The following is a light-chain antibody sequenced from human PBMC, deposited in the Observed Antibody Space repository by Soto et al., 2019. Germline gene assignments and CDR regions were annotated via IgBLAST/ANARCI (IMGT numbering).Light chain of an antibody. CDR3: QQRSNWPLT. CDR2: DAS. J-gene: IGKJ4*01. V-gene: IGKV1-5*01. Sequence: DIQMTQSPSTLSASVGDRVTISCRASQSIQTWLAWYQQRPGKAPNLLIFDASDLASGVSSRFSGSGSGAEFTLTISSLQADDFATYYCQQRSNWPLTFGGGTKVEIK. CDR1: QSIQTW.